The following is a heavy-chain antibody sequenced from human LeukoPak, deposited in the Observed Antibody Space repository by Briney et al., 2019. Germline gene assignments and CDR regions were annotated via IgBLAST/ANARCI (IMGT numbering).Heavy chain of an antibody. V-gene: IGHV3-30-3*01. D-gene: IGHD6-19*01. J-gene: IGHJ4*02. CDR3: ARVRGQYSSGWYSY. CDR1: GFTFSSYA. CDR2: ISYDGSNK. Sequence: GGSLRLSCAASGFTFSSYAMHWVRQAPGKGLEWVAVISYDGSNKYYADSVKGRFTISRDNSKNTLYLQMNSLRAEDTAVYYCARVRGQYSSGWYSYWGQGTLVTVSS.